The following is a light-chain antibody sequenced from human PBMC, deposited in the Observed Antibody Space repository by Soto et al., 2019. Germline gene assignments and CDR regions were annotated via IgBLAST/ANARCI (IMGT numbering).Light chain of an antibody. CDR3: SSYTSTSTNV. V-gene: IGLV2-14*01. J-gene: IGLJ1*01. CDR1: SSDVGGYNY. CDR2: EIS. Sequence: QSALTQPASVSWSPGQSITISCTGTSSDVGGYNYVSWYQQHPGKAPKLMIYEISNRPSGVSSRFSGSRSGNTASLTVSGLQAEDEADYYCSSYTSTSTNVFGTGTKLTVL.